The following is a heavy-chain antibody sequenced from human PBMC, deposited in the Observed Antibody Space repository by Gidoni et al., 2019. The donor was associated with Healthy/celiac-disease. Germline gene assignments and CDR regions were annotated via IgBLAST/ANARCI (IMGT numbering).Heavy chain of an antibody. CDR2: INPSGGST. CDR3: ARARRGYYGMDV. D-gene: IGHD3-10*01. Sequence: QGLEWMGIINPSGGSTSYAQKFQGRVTMTRDTSTRTVYMELSSLRSEDTAVYYCARARRGYYGMDVWGQGTTVTVSS. V-gene: IGHV1-46*01. J-gene: IGHJ6*02.